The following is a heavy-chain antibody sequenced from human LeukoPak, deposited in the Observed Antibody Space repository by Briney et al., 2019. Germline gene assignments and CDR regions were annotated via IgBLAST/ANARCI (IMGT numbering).Heavy chain of an antibody. J-gene: IGHJ1*01. CDR1: GGSISNYY. D-gene: IGHD6-13*01. V-gene: IGHV4-59*08. Sequence: SETLSLTCTVPGGSISNYYWSWIRQPPGKGLDCIGSIYYSGTTNYNPSLKSRVTISVDTSKNQFSLKLSSVTAADTAVYYCARHGGYSSPYLHWGQGTLVTVSS. CDR3: ARHGGYSSPYLH. CDR2: IYYSGTT.